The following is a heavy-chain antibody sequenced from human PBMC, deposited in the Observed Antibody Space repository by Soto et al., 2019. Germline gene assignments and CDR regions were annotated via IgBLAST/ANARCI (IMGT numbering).Heavy chain of an antibody. V-gene: IGHV1-58*01. CDR3: AARRGNYAEMDV. D-gene: IGHD1-7*01. Sequence: SVKVSCKASGFTFTSSAVQWVRQARGQRLEWIGWIVVGSGNTNYAQKFQERVTITRDMSTSTAYMELSSLRSEDTAVYYCAARRGNYAEMDVWGQGTTVTVSS. CDR2: IVVGSGNT. CDR1: GFTFTSSA. J-gene: IGHJ6*02.